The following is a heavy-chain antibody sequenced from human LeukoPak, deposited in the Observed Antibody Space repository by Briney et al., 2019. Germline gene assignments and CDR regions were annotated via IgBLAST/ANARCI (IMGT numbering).Heavy chain of an antibody. J-gene: IGHJ3*02. V-gene: IGHV4-34*01. D-gene: IGHD3-22*01. Sequence: SETLSLTCAVYGGSFSGYYWSWIRQPPGKGLEWIGEINHSGSTNYNPSLKSRVTISVDTSKNQFSLKLSSVTAADTAVYYCARGRNDDDSSGYSDAFDIGGQGTMVTVSS. CDR2: INHSGST. CDR1: GGSFSGYY. CDR3: ARGRNDDDSSGYSDAFDI.